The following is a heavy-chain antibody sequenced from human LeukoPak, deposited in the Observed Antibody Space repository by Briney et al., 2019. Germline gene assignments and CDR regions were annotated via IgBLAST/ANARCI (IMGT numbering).Heavy chain of an antibody. Sequence: GGXLRLSCAASGFTFSSYGMHWVRQAPGKGLEWVAVIWYDGSNKYYADSVKGRFTISRDNSKNTLYLQMNSLRAEDTAVYYCAKDLYSSSHYYYYYMDVWGKGTTVTVSS. J-gene: IGHJ6*03. V-gene: IGHV3-33*06. CDR2: IWYDGSNK. CDR3: AKDLYSSSHYYYYYMDV. D-gene: IGHD6-6*01. CDR1: GFTFSSYG.